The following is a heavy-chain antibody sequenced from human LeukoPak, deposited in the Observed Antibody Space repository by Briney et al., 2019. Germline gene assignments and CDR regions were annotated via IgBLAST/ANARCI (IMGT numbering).Heavy chain of an antibody. CDR2: IIPILGIA. CDR1: GGTFSSYA. CDR3: AREFETNWFDP. V-gene: IGHV1-69*04. J-gene: IGHJ5*02. Sequence: ASVKVSCKASGGTFSSYAISWVRQAPGQGLEWMGRIIPILGIANYAQKFQGRVTITADKSTSTAYMELSSLRSEDTAVYYCAREFETNWFDPWGQGTLVPSPQ.